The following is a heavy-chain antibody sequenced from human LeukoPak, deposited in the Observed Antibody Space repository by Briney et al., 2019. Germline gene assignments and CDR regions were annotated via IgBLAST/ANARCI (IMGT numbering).Heavy chain of an antibody. D-gene: IGHD4-17*01. Sequence: GGSLRLSCAASGFTFSSYWMSWVRQAPGKGLEWVANIKQDGSEKYYVDSVKGRFTISRDNAKNSLYLQMNSLRAEDTAVYYCASFYGDLPSNYYGMDVWGQGTTVTVSS. CDR1: GFTFSSYW. J-gene: IGHJ6*02. CDR2: IKQDGSEK. V-gene: IGHV3-7*01. CDR3: ASFYGDLPSNYYGMDV.